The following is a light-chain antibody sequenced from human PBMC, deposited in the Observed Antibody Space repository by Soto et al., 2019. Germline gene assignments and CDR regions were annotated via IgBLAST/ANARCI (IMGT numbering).Light chain of an antibody. Sequence: EIVLTQSPATLSLSPGERVTLSCRASQSVSNYLAWYQQKPGQAPRLLIYDASNRATGIPARFSGSGSGTGFPLPISSPEAEDFAGFYCQQRSSWPLYTFGQGTKLEIK. CDR2: DAS. V-gene: IGKV3-11*01. J-gene: IGKJ2*01. CDR1: QSVSNY. CDR3: QQRSSWPLYT.